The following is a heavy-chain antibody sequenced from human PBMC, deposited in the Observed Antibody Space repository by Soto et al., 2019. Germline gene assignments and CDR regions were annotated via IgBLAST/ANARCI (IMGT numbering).Heavy chain of an antibody. D-gene: IGHD6-19*01. CDR1: GFNFSSYV. CDR3: ARDGQWLPRDGLRSSYYFDY. V-gene: IGHV3-33*01. CDR2: IWYDGGNK. J-gene: IGHJ4*02. Sequence: QVQLVESGGGVVQPGRSLRLSCAASGFNFSSYVMHWVRQAPGKGLAWVAVIWYDGGNKYYADSVKGRFTISRDNSKNTLYLQMNSLRAEDTAVYYCARDGQWLPRDGLRSSYYFDYWGQGTPVTVSS.